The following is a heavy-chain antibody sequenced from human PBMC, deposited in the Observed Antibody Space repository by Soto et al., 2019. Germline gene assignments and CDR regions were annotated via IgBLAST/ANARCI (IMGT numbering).Heavy chain of an antibody. CDR2: IYYSGST. CDR1: GGSISSYY. V-gene: IGHV4-59*01. Sequence: SETLSLTCTVSGGSISSYYWSWIRQPPGKGLEWIGYIYYSGSTNYSPSLKSRVTISVDTSKNQFSLKLSSVTAADTAVYYCARAMITFGGPGAFDIWGQGTMVTVSS. J-gene: IGHJ3*02. CDR3: ARAMITFGGPGAFDI. D-gene: IGHD3-16*01.